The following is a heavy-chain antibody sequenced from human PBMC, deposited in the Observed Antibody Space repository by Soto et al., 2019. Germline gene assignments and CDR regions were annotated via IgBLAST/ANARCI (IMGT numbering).Heavy chain of an antibody. J-gene: IGHJ6*02. D-gene: IGHD2-2*01. CDR1: GGSISSNKW. CDR2: IYHSGST. V-gene: IGHV4-4*02. CDR3: ARDDHIVVVPTSLGAMDV. Sequence: SETLSLTCAVYGGSISSNKWWSWVRQPPGKGLEWIGEIYHSGSTNYNPSLKSRVTISLDKSKNQFSLKPTSVTAADSAVYYCARDDHIVVVPTSLGAMDVWGQGTTVTVSS.